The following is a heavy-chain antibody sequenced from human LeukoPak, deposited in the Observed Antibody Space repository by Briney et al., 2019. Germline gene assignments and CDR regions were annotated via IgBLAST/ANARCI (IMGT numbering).Heavy chain of an antibody. D-gene: IGHD3-10*01. CDR2: TNHSGST. CDR1: GGSISSGSYY. CDR3: ARHGGVVRGEGSDAFDI. J-gene: IGHJ3*02. V-gene: IGHV4-39*01. Sequence: SEALSLTCTVSGGSISSGSYYWSWIRQPPGKGLEWIGETNHSGSTNYNPSLKSRVTISVDTSKNQFSLKLSSVTAADTAVYYCARHGGVVRGEGSDAFDIWGQGTMVTVSS.